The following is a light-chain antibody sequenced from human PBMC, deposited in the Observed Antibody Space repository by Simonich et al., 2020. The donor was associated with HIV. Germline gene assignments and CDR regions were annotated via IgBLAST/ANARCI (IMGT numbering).Light chain of an antibody. V-gene: IGKV2-28*01. CDR1: QSLLHSNGYNY. Sequence: DIVMTQSPLSLPVTPGEPASISCRSSQSLLHSNGYNYLDWYLQKPGQSPQLLIYLVSKRASGVPDRFSGSGSGTDFTLKISRVEAEDVGVYYCMQALQTPITFGQGTRLEIK. CDR3: MQALQTPIT. CDR2: LVS. J-gene: IGKJ5*01.